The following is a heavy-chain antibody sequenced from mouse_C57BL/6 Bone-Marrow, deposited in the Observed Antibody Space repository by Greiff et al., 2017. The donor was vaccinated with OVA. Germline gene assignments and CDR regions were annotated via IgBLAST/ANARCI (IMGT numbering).Heavy chain of an antibody. J-gene: IGHJ4*01. CDR2: MWGDGST. CDR3: AKRVRYDYDGYYAMDY. V-gene: IGHV2-3*01. CDR1: GFSLTSYG. D-gene: IGHD2-4*01. Sequence: QVQLQQSGPGLVAPSQSLSITCTVSGFSLTSYGVSWVRQPPGKGLEWLGVMWGDGSTNYHSALISKLSISKDNSKSQVFLKLNILQTDDTATYYCAKRVRYDYDGYYAMDYWGQGTSVTVSS.